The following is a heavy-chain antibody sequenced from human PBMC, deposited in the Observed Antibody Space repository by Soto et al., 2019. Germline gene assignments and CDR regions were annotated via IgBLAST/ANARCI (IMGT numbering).Heavy chain of an antibody. CDR3: ASGGQQLHGMDV. V-gene: IGHV3-11*01. CDR2: ISSSGSTI. Sequence: VKLVASGGGLVKPGGSMRLSCAASGFTFSDYYIWWIHHAPGKGLGRVSYISSSGSTIYYADSVKGRFTISRDNAKNSLYLQMNSLRAEDTAVYYCASGGQQLHGMDVWGQGTTVTVSS. J-gene: IGHJ6*02. D-gene: IGHD6-13*01. CDR1: GFTFSDYY.